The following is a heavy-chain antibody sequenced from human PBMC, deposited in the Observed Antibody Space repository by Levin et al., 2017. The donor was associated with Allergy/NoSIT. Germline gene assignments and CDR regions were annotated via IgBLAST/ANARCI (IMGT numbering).Heavy chain of an antibody. CDR1: GGPIRTYY. CDR2: IYYSGDS. J-gene: IGHJ6*03. D-gene: IGHD3-3*01. CDR3: ARGAYDFWGYYYYYYLDV. Sequence: SQTLSLTCTVSGGPIRTYYWSWIRQPPGKGLEWIGFIYYSGDSDYNPSLKSRVTIAIDTSKNQFSLKLTSVTAADTAVYYCARGAYDFWGYYYYYYLDVWGKGTTVTVSS. V-gene: IGHV4-59*01.